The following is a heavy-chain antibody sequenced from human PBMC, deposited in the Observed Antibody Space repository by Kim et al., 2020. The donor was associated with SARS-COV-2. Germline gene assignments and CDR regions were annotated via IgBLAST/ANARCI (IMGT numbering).Heavy chain of an antibody. V-gene: IGHV4-4*07. Sequence: SETLSLTCSVSGGSISSYYWNWIRQPAGKGLEWIGRIYNRGSPIYNPSLKSRVTMSVDTSKNQFSLNLRSVTAADTAVYFCARKTENGREVDSWGQGTLVSVSS. CDR1: GGSISSYY. CDR3: ARKTENGREVDS. CDR2: IYNRGSP. D-gene: IGHD2-8*01. J-gene: IGHJ4*02.